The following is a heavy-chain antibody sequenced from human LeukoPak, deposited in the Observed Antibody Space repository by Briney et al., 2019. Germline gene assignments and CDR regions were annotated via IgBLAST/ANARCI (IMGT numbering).Heavy chain of an antibody. CDR1: GYRFTDYY. Sequence: ASVKVSCKASGYRFTDYYVHWVRQAPGRGLEWMAWINPNDGTTNYAQKFQGRVTMITDTSISTAYMELSNLRSDDTAVYYCARTSDYYNYYFDYWGQGTPVTVSS. V-gene: IGHV1-2*02. CDR3: ARTSDYYNYYFDY. D-gene: IGHD4-11*01. J-gene: IGHJ4*02. CDR2: INPNDGTT.